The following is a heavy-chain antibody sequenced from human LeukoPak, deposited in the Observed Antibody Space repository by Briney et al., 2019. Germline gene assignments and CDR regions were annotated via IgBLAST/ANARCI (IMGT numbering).Heavy chain of an antibody. D-gene: IGHD4-17*01. J-gene: IGHJ6*02. Sequence: SENLSLNCAVYGGSFSCYYWGWIRHPPGTGLEWIGEINHSGSTNYNPSLKSRVTISVDTSKNQFSLKLSSVTAADTAVYYCARAPRPANDYGDYYYYYGMDVWGQGTTVTVSS. CDR2: INHSGST. CDR1: GGSFSCYY. V-gene: IGHV4-34*01. CDR3: ARAPRPANDYGDYYYYYGMDV.